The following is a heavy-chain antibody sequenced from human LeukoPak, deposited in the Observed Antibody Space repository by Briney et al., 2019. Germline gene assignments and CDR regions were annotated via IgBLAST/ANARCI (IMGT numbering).Heavy chain of an antibody. J-gene: IGHJ4*02. CDR2: INHSGST. D-gene: IGHD2-8*01. V-gene: IGHV4-34*01. CDR3: ARGWRYCTNGVCYIQSFDY. CDR1: GGSFSGYY. Sequence: SETLSLTCAVYGGSFSGYYWSWIRQPPGKGLEWIGEINHSGSTNYNPSLKSRVTISVDTSKNQFSLKLSSVTAADTAVYYCARGWRYCTNGVCYIQSFDYWGQGTLVTVSS.